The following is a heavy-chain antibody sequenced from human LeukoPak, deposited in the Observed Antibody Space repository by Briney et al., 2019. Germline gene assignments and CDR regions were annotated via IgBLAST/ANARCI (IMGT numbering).Heavy chain of an antibody. J-gene: IGHJ3*02. V-gene: IGHV3-30*04. Sequence: PGGSLRLSCAASGFTFSSYAMHWVRPAPGKGLEWVAVISYDGSNKYYADSVKGRFTISRDNSKNTLYLQMNSLRAEDTAVYYCARGLSGSYPWDAFDIWGQGTMVTVSS. CDR1: GFTFSSYA. CDR3: ARGLSGSYPWDAFDI. D-gene: IGHD3-10*01. CDR2: ISYDGSNK.